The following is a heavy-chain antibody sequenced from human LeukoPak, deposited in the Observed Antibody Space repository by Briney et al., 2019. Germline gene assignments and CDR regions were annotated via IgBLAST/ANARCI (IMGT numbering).Heavy chain of an antibody. CDR3: ARKGNGIYYFDY. Sequence: SETLSLTCAVSGGSISSGGYYWSWIRQLPGKGLEWIGYIYNTGSTYYNPSLQGRVTVSVDTSKNQFSLKLSSVTAADTAVYYCARKGNGIYYFDYWGQGTLVTVSS. CDR1: GGSISSGGYY. J-gene: IGHJ4*02. D-gene: IGHD2/OR15-2a*01. CDR2: IYNTGST. V-gene: IGHV4-31*11.